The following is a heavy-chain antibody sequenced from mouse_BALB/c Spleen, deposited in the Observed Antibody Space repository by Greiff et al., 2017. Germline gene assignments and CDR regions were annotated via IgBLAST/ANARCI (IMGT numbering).Heavy chain of an antibody. J-gene: IGHJ4*01. CDR3: ATYWDYDGYAMDD. D-gene: IGHD2-4*01. CDR1: GYTFTSYW. CDR2: INPSNGRT. Sequence: QVQLQQSGAELVKPGASVKLSCKASGYTFTSYWMHWVKQRPGQGLEWIGEINPSNGRTNYNEKFKSKATLTVDKSSCTAYMQLSSLTSEDSAVYYCATYWDYDGYAMDDWGQGTSVTVSS. V-gene: IGHV1S81*02.